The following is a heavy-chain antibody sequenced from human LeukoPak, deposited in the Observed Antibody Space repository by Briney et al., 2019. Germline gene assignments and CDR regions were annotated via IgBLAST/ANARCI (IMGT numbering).Heavy chain of an antibody. J-gene: IGHJ4*02. V-gene: IGHV5-51*01. CDR2: IYPGDSDT. D-gene: IGHD4-17*01. CDR3: ARLREGDYYLDF. Sequence: GESLKISCKGSGYSFPTYWICWGRQMPGKGLAWMGIIYPGDSDTRYNPSFQGQVTISADKSISTAYLQWSSLKASDTAMYYCARLREGDYYLDFWGQGTLVSVSS. CDR1: GYSFPTYW.